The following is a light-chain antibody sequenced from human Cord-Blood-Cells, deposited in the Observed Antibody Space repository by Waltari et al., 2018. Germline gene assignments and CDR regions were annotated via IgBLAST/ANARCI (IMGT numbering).Light chain of an antibody. V-gene: IGKV1-5*03. Sequence: IQLNQYSSTLSASVVDRVTITCRASQSISSWLAWYQQKLGKAPKLLIYKASSLGSVVPSRFSGIGSGTEFTLTISSLQPDDFATYYCQQYNSYSPLTFGGGTKVEIK. CDR3: QQYNSYSPLT. J-gene: IGKJ4*01. CDR2: KAS. CDR1: QSISSW.